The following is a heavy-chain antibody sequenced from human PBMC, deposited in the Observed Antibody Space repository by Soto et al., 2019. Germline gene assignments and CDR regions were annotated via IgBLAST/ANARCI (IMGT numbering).Heavy chain of an antibody. CDR2: IYYTGST. V-gene: IGHV4-59*01. D-gene: IGHD2-15*01. Sequence: SETLSLTCVVSGDSMDGFYWNWIRQPPGKGLEWIGNIYYTGSTNYNPSLKSRVSISIDTSKNQFSLQLNSVTAADTAIYYCARDATLRHWGHGTLVTVS. J-gene: IGHJ4*01. CDR3: ARDATLRH. CDR1: GDSMDGFY.